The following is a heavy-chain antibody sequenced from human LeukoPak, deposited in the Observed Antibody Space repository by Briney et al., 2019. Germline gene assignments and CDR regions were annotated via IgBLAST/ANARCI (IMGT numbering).Heavy chain of an antibody. CDR1: GGSFSGYY. V-gene: IGHV4-34*01. CDR3: ARGFGRITMIVVVTGPYYFDY. CDR2: INHSGST. Sequence: SETLSLTCAVYGGSFSGYYWSWIRQPPGKGLEWIGEINHSGSTNYNPSLKSRVTISVDTSKNQFSLKLSSVTAADTAVYYCARGFGRITMIVVVTGPYYFDYWGQGTLVTVSS. J-gene: IGHJ4*02. D-gene: IGHD3-22*01.